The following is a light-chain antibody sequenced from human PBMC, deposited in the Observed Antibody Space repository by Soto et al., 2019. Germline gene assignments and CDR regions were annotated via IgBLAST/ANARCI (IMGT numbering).Light chain of an antibody. CDR1: QSISRSY. CDR3: QQYGSSSYT. CDR2: GAS. Sequence: EIVLTQSPGTLSLSPGERATLSCRASQSISRSYLTWYQHKPGQAPRLLIYGASSRATGIPDRFSGSGSGTDFTLTISRLEPEDFAVYYCQQYGSSSYTFGQGTQLEIK. J-gene: IGKJ2*01. V-gene: IGKV3-20*01.